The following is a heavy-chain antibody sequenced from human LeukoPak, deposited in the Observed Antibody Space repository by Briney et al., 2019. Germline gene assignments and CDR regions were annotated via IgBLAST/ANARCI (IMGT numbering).Heavy chain of an antibody. D-gene: IGHD2-15*01. Sequence: ASVKVSCKASGYTFTSYGIRWVQQAPGQGLEWMGWISAYNGNTNYAQKLQGRVTMTTDTSTSTAYMELRSLRSDDTAVYYCARYCSGGSCAPSFDYWGQGTLVTVSS. CDR3: ARYCSGGSCAPSFDY. V-gene: IGHV1-18*01. J-gene: IGHJ4*02. CDR2: ISAYNGNT. CDR1: GYTFTSYG.